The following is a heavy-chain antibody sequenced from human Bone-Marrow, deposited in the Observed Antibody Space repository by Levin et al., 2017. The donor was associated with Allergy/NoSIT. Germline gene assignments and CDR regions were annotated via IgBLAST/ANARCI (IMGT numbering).Heavy chain of an antibody. D-gene: IGHD6-13*01. V-gene: IGHV3-23*01. CDR3: ARVHLIAAAGRFDS. CDR2: ISGTGFTT. Sequence: QTGGSLRLSCAASGFAFTDYAMTWVRQVPGQGLEWVSTISGTGFTTYYADSVEGRFTVSRDNSKDTVFLSLNDLRAEDTAIYYCARVHLIAAAGRFDSWGQGTLVTVSS. CDR1: GFAFTDYA. J-gene: IGHJ4*02.